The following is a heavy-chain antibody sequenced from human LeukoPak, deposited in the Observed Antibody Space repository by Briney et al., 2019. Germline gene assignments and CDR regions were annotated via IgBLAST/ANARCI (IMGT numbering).Heavy chain of an antibody. J-gene: IGHJ4*02. CDR1: GFTFGSYW. D-gene: IGHD1-26*01. Sequence: GGSLRLSCAASGFTFGSYWMHWVRQAPGKGLVWVSRINTDGGDTIYADSVKGRFTISRDNAKNTLFLQMNSLRAEDTAVYYCARDEKIVGASGQDYWGQGTLVIVSS. CDR2: INTDGGDT. CDR3: ARDEKIVGASGQDY. V-gene: IGHV3-74*01.